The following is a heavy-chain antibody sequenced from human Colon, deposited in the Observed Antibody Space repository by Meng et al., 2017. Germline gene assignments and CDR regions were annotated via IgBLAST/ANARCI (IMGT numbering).Heavy chain of an antibody. CDR2: INPRTGDT. CDR3: TRESADGGSFDL. D-gene: IGHD2-15*01. J-gene: IGHJ4*02. V-gene: IGHV1-2*06. CDR1: GYTLY. Sequence: QVQLVQSGAEVKKPGASVTVSCKASGYTLYIHWVRLRPVEGLEWIGRINPRTGDTKSAQSFHSRVDMSQNTSTTTLSMGLRSLTTVDSSIYFCTRESADGGSFDLWGQGTLVTVSS.